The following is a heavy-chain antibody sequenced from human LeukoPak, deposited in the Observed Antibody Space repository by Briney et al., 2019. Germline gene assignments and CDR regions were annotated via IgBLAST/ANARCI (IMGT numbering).Heavy chain of an antibody. D-gene: IGHD5-18*01. CDR2: IRYDGSNK. CDR3: AKERGYSYGYLDY. V-gene: IGHV3-30*02. J-gene: IGHJ4*02. Sequence: GGSLRLSCAASGFPFSSYGMHWVRQAPGKGLEWVAFIRYDGSNKYYADSVKGRFTISRDNSKNTLYLQMNSLRAEDTAVYYCAKERGYSYGYLDYWGQGTLVTVSS. CDR1: GFPFSSYG.